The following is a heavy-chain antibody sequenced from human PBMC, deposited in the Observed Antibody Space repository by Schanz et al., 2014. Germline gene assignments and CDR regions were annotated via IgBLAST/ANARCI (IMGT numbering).Heavy chain of an antibody. D-gene: IGHD1-26*01. CDR3: ARGGSGSHYRLDY. J-gene: IGHJ4*02. V-gene: IGHV3-21*03. CDR2: INSGGST. CDR1: GFMFSSYG. Sequence: EVQLVESGGGLVKPGGSLRLSCAASGFMFSSYGMHWVRQAPGKGLEWVARINSGGSTYYADSMKGRFTVSRDNAENALYLQMNSLRAEDTGLYFCARGGSGSHYRLDYWGQGTLVTVSS.